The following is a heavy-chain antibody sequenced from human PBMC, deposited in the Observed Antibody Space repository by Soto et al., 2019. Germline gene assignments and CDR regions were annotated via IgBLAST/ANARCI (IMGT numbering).Heavy chain of an antibody. Sequence: TGGSLRLSCAASGFTFSSYAMSWVRQAPGKGLEWVSAISGSGGSTYYADSVKGRFTISRDNSKNTLYLQMNSLRAEDTAVYYCAKEKGYPYYYGMDVWGQGTTVTVSS. D-gene: IGHD1-1*01. CDR3: AKEKGYPYYYGMDV. CDR1: GFTFSSYA. CDR2: ISGSGGST. J-gene: IGHJ6*02. V-gene: IGHV3-23*01.